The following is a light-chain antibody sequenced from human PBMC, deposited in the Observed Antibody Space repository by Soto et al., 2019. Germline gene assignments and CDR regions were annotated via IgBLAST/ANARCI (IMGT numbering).Light chain of an antibody. J-gene: IGKJ2*01. V-gene: IGKV1-5*03. CDR3: QQYNSYSYT. CDR1: QSISSW. CDR2: KAS. Sequence: DIQMTQFPSTLSASVGDRVTITCRASQSISSWLAWYQQKPGKAPKVLIYKASSLESGVPSRFSGSGSGTEFTLTISSLQPDDFATYYCQQYNSYSYTFGQGTKLEIK.